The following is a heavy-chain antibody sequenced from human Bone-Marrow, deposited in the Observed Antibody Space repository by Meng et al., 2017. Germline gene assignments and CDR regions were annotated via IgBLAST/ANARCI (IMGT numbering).Heavy chain of an antibody. Sequence: GGSLRLSGAASGFTFSSYTMNWVRQAQGKGLEGASSISSSSSDIYYADSVKGRFTISRDNAKNSLYLQMNSLRAEDTAVYYCARDAITMVRGVISDWGQGTLVTVSS. CDR3: ARDAITMVRGVISD. CDR2: ISSSSSDI. V-gene: IGHV3-21*01. D-gene: IGHD3-10*01. J-gene: IGHJ4*02. CDR1: GFTFSSYT.